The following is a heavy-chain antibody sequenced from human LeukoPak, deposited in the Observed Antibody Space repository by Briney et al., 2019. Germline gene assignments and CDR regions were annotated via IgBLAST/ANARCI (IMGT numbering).Heavy chain of an antibody. Sequence: GGSLRLSCAASGFXFDDYGMSWVRQAPGKGLEWVSGINWNGGSTGYADSVKGRFTISRDNAKNSLYLQMNSLRAEDTALYYCARDRVNWNDVGGLFDYWGQGTLVTVSS. D-gene: IGHD1-1*01. V-gene: IGHV3-20*04. CDR3: ARDRVNWNDVGGLFDY. CDR2: INWNGGST. CDR1: GFXFDDYG. J-gene: IGHJ4*02.